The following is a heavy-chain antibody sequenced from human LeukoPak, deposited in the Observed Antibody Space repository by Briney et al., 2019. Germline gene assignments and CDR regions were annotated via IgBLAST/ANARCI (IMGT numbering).Heavy chain of an antibody. CDR2: IYASGST. CDR3: ARLQLRGSHWGSFYWYFNL. J-gene: IGHJ2*01. D-gene: IGHD5-24*01. Sequence: SETLSLTCTVSGGSISSYYWSWIRQPAGKGLEWIGRIYASGSTNYNPSLKSRVTMSVDTSKNQFSLNLSSVTAADTAVYYCARLQLRGSHWGSFYWYFNLWGRGTLVTVSS. CDR1: GGSISSYY. V-gene: IGHV4-4*07.